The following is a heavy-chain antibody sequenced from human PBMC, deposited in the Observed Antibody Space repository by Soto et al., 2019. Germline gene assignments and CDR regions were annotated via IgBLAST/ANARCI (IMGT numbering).Heavy chain of an antibody. J-gene: IGHJ4*02. CDR3: AKVGYWTNGGCAYYFDY. CDR2: ISGSGGST. V-gene: IGHV3-23*01. CDR1: GFTFSSYA. Sequence: GGSLRLSCAASGFTFSSYAMSWVRQAPGKGLEWVSSISGSGGSTYYADSVKGRFTISRDNSKNTLYLQMNSLRAEDTAVYYCAKVGYWTNGGCAYYFDYWGQGTLVTVSS. D-gene: IGHD2-8*01.